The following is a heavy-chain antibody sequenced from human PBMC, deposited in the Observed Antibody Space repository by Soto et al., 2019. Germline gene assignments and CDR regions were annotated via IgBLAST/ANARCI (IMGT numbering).Heavy chain of an antibody. D-gene: IGHD3-9*01. CDR3: VRTGVYDVLTGTFDI. J-gene: IGHJ3*02. V-gene: IGHV2-5*04. CDR1: GFLLSTKGVG. Sequence: QITLKESGPTLVHPTQTLTLSCTFSGFLLSTKGVGVGWVRQPPGKAPEGLAHIYWNDDKRYSPSLKSRLIITKDTSKKEVVLTVTMMDPVDTGTYYCVRTGVYDVLTGTFDIWGQGTIVSVSS. CDR2: IYWNDDK.